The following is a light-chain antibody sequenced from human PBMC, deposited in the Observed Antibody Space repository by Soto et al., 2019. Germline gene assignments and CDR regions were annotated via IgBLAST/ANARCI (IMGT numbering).Light chain of an antibody. CDR2: GVS. CDR1: SSDVGSGYNY. V-gene: IGLV2-8*01. J-gene: IGLJ2*01. CDR3: SSYAGSNNLI. Sequence: QSALTQPPSASGSPGQSVTISCTGTSSDVGSGYNYVSWYQHHPGKAPKLMIYGVSKRPSGVPDRFSGSKSGNTASLTVSGLQAEDEADYFCSSYAGSNNLIFGGGTKLTVL.